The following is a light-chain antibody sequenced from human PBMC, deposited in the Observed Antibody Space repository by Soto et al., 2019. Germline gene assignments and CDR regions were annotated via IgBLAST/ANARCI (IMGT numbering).Light chain of an antibody. CDR1: QSFSSSY. CDR2: GAS. V-gene: IGKV3-20*01. Sequence: ENVLTQSPGTLSLSPGDRATLSCRASQSFSSSYLAWYQQKPGQAPRLLIYGASIRATGIPDRFSGSGSGTDFTLTISRLEPEDFAVYYCQQYHTSPITSGQGTRPEIK. CDR3: QQYHTSPIT. J-gene: IGKJ5*01.